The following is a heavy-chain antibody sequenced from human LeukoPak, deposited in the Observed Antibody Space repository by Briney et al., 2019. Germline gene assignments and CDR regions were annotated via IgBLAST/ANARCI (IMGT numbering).Heavy chain of an antibody. J-gene: IGHJ4*02. D-gene: IGHD2-2*01. CDR1: GFTFSSYA. V-gene: IGHV3-23*01. CDR3: AKGGYCSSTSCPHDY. Sequence: SGGSLRLSCAASGFTFSSYAMSWVRQAPGKGLEWVSSISGSGGGTYYADSVKGRFTISRDNSKNTLYLQMNSLRAEDTAAYSCAKGGYCSSTSCPHDYWGQGTLVTVSS. CDR2: ISGSGGGT.